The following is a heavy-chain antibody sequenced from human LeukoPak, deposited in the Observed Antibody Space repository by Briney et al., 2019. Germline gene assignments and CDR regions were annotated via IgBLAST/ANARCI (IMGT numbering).Heavy chain of an antibody. CDR1: GFTFSSYG. Sequence: GGSLRLSCAASGFTFSSYGMHWVRQAPGKGPEWVAVISYDGSNKYYADSVKGRFTISRDNSKNTLYLQMNSLRAEDTAVYYCAEDSNYYDSSGQDAFDIWGQGTMVTVSS. V-gene: IGHV3-30*18. D-gene: IGHD3-22*01. CDR3: AEDSNYYDSSGQDAFDI. CDR2: ISYDGSNK. J-gene: IGHJ3*02.